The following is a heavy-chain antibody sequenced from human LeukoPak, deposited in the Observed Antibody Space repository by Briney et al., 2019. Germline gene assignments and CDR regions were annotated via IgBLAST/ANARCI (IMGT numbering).Heavy chain of an antibody. J-gene: IGHJ4*02. CDR2: INSNNGDP. CDR3: GRGKSLDY. CDR1: GYTFTGYY. V-gene: IGHV1-2*02. Sequence: ASVKVSCQASGYTFTGYYIHWVRQAPGQGLEWMGWINSNNGDPKYTQKFQGRVTMTRDTSITTAYMELTSLTFDDTAIYYCGRGKSLDYWGQGTLVTVSS.